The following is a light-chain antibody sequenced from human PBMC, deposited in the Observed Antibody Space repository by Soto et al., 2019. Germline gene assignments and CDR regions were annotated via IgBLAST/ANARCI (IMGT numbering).Light chain of an antibody. CDR3: QQENSYSQFT. Sequence: DIQMTQSPSTLSAYVGDRVTITCRASQSIKNWLAWYQQKPGEAPKLLIYKASTLESGVPSRFSGSGSGTEFTLTISCLQPDDVATYYCQQENSYSQFTVALWTIVDI. CDR1: QSIKNW. J-gene: IGKJ3*01. CDR2: KAS. V-gene: IGKV1-5*03.